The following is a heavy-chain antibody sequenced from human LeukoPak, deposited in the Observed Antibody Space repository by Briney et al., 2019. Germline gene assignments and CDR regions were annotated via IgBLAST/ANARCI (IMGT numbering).Heavy chain of an antibody. J-gene: IGHJ3*02. CDR1: GFTFSSYG. CDR2: IWYDGSNK. D-gene: IGHD6-13*01. CDR3: AREGQLGDAFDI. V-gene: IGHV3-33*08. Sequence: PGGSLRLFCAASGFTFSSYGMHWVRQAPGKGLEWVAVIWYDGSNKYYADSVKGRFTIPRDNSKNTLYLQMNSLRAEDTAVYYCAREGQLGDAFDIWGQGTMVTVSS.